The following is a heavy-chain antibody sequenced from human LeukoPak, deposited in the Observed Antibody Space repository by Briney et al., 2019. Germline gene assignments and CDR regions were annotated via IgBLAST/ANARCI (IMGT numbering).Heavy chain of an antibody. V-gene: IGHV4-38-2*02. CDR3: ARDLSRMYYYDSSGYYIPPTHAFDI. J-gene: IGHJ3*02. D-gene: IGHD3-22*01. CDR1: GYSISSGYY. Sequence: SETLSLTCTVSGYSISSGYYWGWIRQPPGKGLEWIGSIYHSGSTYYNPSLKSRVTISVDTSKNQFSLKLSSVTAADPAVYYCARDLSRMYYYDSSGYYIPPTHAFDIWGQGTMVTVSS. CDR2: IYHSGST.